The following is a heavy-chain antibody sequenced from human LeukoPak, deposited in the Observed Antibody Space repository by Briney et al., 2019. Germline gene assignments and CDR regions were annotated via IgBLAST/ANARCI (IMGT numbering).Heavy chain of an antibody. V-gene: IGHV3-9*01. CDR1: GFTFDDYA. CDR2: ISWNSGSI. Sequence: GRSLRLSCAASGFTFDDYAMHWVRQAPGKGLEWVSGISWNSGSIGYADSVKGRFTISRDNAKNSLYLQMNSLRAEDTALYYCAKLPMTTVTTDRMDVWGQGTTVTVSS. CDR3: AKLPMTTVTTDRMDV. D-gene: IGHD4-17*01. J-gene: IGHJ6*02.